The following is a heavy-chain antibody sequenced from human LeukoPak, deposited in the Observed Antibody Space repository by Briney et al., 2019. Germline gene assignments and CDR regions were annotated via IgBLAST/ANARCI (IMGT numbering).Heavy chain of an antibody. D-gene: IGHD2-21*02. Sequence: ASVKVSCKASGGTFISYAISWVRQAPGQGLEWMGGIIPIFGTANYAQKFQGRVTITADESTSTAYMELSSLRSEDTAVYYCARDLGSAYCGGDCYSLYFDYWGQGTLVTVSS. CDR2: IIPIFGTA. CDR3: ARDLGSAYCGGDCYSLYFDY. J-gene: IGHJ4*02. V-gene: IGHV1-69*13. CDR1: GGTFISYA.